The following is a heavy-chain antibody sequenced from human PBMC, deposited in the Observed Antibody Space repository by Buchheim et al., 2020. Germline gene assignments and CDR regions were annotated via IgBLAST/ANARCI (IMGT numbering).Heavy chain of an antibody. CDR1: GGSFSGYY. J-gene: IGHJ5*02. CDR3: ARGRGIIQENWFDP. V-gene: IGHV4-34*01. D-gene: IGHD3-16*01. Sequence: QVQLQQWGAGLLKPSETLSLTCAVYGGSFSGYYWSWIRQPPGKGLEWIGEINHSGSTNYNPSLKSRVTISVDRSKNQFSLKLTSVTAADTAVYYCARGRGIIQENWFDPWGQGTL. CDR2: INHSGST.